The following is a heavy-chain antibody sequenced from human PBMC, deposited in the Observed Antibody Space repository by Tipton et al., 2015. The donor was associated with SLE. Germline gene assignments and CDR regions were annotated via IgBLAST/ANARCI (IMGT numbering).Heavy chain of an antibody. V-gene: IGHV3-30*04. CDR2: ISADGNNQ. CDR3: ARETNDAFDI. CDR1: GFTYTNYA. J-gene: IGHJ3*02. Sequence: SLRLSCAASGFTYTNYAVHWVRQTPGKGLEWVAVISADGNNQYYSDSVKGRFTISRDSSKNTLYLQMSSLSTEDTAVYYCARETNDAFDIWGQGTMVTVAS.